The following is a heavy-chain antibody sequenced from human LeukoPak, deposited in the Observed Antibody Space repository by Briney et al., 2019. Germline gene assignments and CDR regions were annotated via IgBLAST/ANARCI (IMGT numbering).Heavy chain of an antibody. CDR2: IYYSGST. D-gene: IGHD3-22*01. V-gene: IGHV4-59*01. J-gene: IGHJ3*02. CDR1: GGSISSYY. Sequence: PSETLSLTCTVSGGSISSYYWSWIRQPAGKGLEWIGYIYYSGSTDYNPSLKSRVTISVDTSKNQFSLKLSSVTAADTAVYYCAGTDYDTDAFDIWGQGTMVTVSS. CDR3: AGTDYDTDAFDI.